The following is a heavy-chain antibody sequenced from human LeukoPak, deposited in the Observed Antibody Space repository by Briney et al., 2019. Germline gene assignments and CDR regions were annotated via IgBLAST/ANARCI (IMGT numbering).Heavy chain of an antibody. V-gene: IGHV4-61*03. CDR1: GGSVSSGSYY. CDR3: ARLTAVLRFLEWLPAGGMDV. J-gene: IGHJ6*02. CDR2: IYYSGPT. D-gene: IGHD3-3*01. Sequence: PSETLSLTCTVFGGSVSSGSYYWSWIRQPPGKGLEWIGYIYYSGPTNYNVSLKSRVSISVDTSKNHFSLKLSSVTAADTAVYYCARLTAVLRFLEWLPAGGMDVWGQGTTVTVSS.